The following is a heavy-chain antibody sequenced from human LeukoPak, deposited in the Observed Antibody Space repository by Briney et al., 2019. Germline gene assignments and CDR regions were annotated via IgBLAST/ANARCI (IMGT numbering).Heavy chain of an antibody. J-gene: IGHJ4*02. CDR2: IFFDGSTK. CDR1: GFSFSNYG. Sequence: GGSLRLSCTASGFSFSNYGMHWLRQAPGKGLEWVAQIFFDGSTKYYADSVKGRFTISRDISKNTLLLQMNTLRAEDTAVYYCARSYGGNSELTDFWGQGTLVTVSS. V-gene: IGHV3-33*01. D-gene: IGHD4-23*01. CDR3: ARSYGGNSELTDF.